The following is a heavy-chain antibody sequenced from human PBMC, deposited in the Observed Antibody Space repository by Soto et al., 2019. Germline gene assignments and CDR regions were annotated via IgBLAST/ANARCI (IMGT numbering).Heavy chain of an antibody. Sequence: SETLSLACTVSGGSISSSSSYWGWIRQPPGKGLEWVGSIYYLGNTYYNPSLKSRVTISVDTSKNQFSLKLSSVTAADTAVYYCARGTGQQLVQNWFDPWGQGTLVTVSS. J-gene: IGHJ5*02. V-gene: IGHV4-39*07. CDR2: IYYLGNT. CDR1: GGSISSSSSY. D-gene: IGHD6-13*01. CDR3: ARGTGQQLVQNWFDP.